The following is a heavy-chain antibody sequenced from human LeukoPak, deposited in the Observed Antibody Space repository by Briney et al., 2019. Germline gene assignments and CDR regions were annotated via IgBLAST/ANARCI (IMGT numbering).Heavy chain of an antibody. CDR1: GGTFSSYA. J-gene: IGHJ4*02. Sequence: ASVKVSCKASGGTFSSYAISWVRQAPGQGLEWMGGIIPIFGTANYAQKFQGRVTITADESTSTAYMELSSLRSDDTAVYYCARGGGSSPTTLLGYWGQGTLVTVSS. CDR3: ARGGGSSPTTLLGY. D-gene: IGHD6-13*01. V-gene: IGHV1-69*13. CDR2: IIPIFGTA.